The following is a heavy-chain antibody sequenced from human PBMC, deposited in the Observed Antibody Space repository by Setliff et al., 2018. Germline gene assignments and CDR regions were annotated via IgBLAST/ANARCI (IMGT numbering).Heavy chain of an antibody. V-gene: IGHV5-51*01. CDR2: IYPGDSDT. CDR1: GYSFTSYW. CDR3: ARVTPDYYYYYGMDV. Sequence: ESLKISCKGSGYSFTSYWIGWVRQMPGKGLEWMGIIYPGDSDTRYRPSFQGQVTISADKSISTAYLQWSSLKASDTAMYYCARVTPDYYYYYGMDVWGQGTTVTVSS. D-gene: IGHD5-18*01. J-gene: IGHJ6*02.